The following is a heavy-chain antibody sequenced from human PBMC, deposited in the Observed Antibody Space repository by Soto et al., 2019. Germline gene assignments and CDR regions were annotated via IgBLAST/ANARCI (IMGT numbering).Heavy chain of an antibody. CDR1: GFTFSSYA. J-gene: IGHJ4*02. V-gene: IGHV3-30-3*01. Sequence: QVQLVESGGGVVQPGRSLRLSCAASGFTFSSYAMHWVRQAPGKGLEWVAVISFDGSNKYYADSVKDRFTVSRDNSKNTRYVQMNSLRAEDTAVYYCGRARRFGNGYNLGFDYWGQGTLVTVSS. CDR3: GRARRFGNGYNLGFDY. D-gene: IGHD5-12*01. CDR2: ISFDGSNK.